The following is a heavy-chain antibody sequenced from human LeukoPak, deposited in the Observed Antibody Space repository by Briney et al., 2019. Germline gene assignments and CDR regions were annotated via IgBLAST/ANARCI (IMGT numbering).Heavy chain of an antibody. CDR3: AKGYCSSTSCSSDY. Sequence: GGSLRLSCAASGFTFDDYAMHWVRQAPGKGLEWVSGISWNSGSIGYADSVKGRFTISRDNAKNSLYLQMNSLRAEDMALYYCAKGYCSSTSCSSDYWGQGTLVTVSS. CDR1: GFTFDDYA. V-gene: IGHV3-9*03. J-gene: IGHJ4*02. D-gene: IGHD2-2*01. CDR2: ISWNSGSI.